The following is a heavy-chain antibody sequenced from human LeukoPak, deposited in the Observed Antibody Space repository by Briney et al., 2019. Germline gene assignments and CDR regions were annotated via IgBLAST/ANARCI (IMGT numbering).Heavy chain of an antibody. CDR2: IYHSGST. J-gene: IGHJ4*02. D-gene: IGHD2-15*01. V-gene: IGHV4-4*02. CDR1: GGSISSSNW. CDR3: ARLLSRGYCSGGSCYSKDY. Sequence: SETLSLTCAVSGGSISSSNWWSWVRQPPGKGLEWIGEIYHSGSTNYNPSLKSRVTISVDKSKNQFSLKLSSVTAADTAVYYCARLLSRGYCSGGSCYSKDYWGQGTLVTVSS.